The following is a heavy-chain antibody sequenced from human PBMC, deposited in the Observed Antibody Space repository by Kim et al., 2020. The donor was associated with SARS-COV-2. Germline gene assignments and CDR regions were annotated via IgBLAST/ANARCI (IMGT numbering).Heavy chain of an antibody. CDR3: ARDNLYYDFWSGPLGFDP. J-gene: IGHJ5*02. V-gene: IGHV3-74*01. Sequence: KGPFTISRDNAKNTLYLQMNRLRAEDTAVYYCARDNLYYDFWSGPLGFDPWGQGTLVTVSS. D-gene: IGHD3-3*01.